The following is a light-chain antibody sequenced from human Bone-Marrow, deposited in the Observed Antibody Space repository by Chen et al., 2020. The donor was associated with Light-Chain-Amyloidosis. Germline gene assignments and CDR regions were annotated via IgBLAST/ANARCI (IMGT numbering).Light chain of an antibody. CDR3: SSFTSSSSYV. CDR2: AVS. V-gene: IGLV2-14*01. CDR1: SGDVGTYNY. Sequence: QSALTQPASVSGSPGQSITISCTGTSGDVGTYNYVSCYQQHPGKAPKVMSYAVSNRPSGVSNRFSGSKSGNTASLTISGLQAEDEADYYCSSFTSSSSYVFGPGTKVTVL. J-gene: IGLJ1*01.